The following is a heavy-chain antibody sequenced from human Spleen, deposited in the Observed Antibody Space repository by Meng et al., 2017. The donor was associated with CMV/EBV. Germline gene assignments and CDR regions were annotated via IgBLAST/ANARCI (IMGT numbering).Heavy chain of an antibody. V-gene: IGHV1-18*01. CDR2: ISAYNGNT. Sequence: VSCKTSGYPFTSYGINWVRQAPGHGLDWMGWISAYNGNTNYAQNLQGRVTMTTDTSTSTAYMELRSLRSDDTAVYYCARGGRSGSYYYWGQGTLVTVS. CDR3: ARGGRSGSYYY. J-gene: IGHJ4*02. CDR1: GYPFTSYG. D-gene: IGHD1-26*01.